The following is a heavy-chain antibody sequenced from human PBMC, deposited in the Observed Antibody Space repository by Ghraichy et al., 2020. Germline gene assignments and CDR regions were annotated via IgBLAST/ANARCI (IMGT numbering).Heavy chain of an antibody. D-gene: IGHD3-10*01. CDR3: ARTGSGYSYYGMDV. J-gene: IGHJ6*02. CDR2: INNSGRT. CDR1: GGSLSDYY. V-gene: IGHV4-34*01. Sequence: SQTLSLTCAVYGGSLSDYYWSWIRQSPGRGLEWIGEINNSGRTTYNPSLKSRVTMSVDTSKRQFSLNLRSVTAVDTAVYFCARTGSGYSYYGMDVWGQGTTVTVSS.